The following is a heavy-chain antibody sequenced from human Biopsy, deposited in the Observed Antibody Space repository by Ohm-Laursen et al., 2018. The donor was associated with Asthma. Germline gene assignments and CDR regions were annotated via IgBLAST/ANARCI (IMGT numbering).Heavy chain of an antibody. CDR1: GFTFSKAC. Sequence: SLRPSCTASGFTFSKACMSWLRQALGKGLEWVGRIKGSTDGGTTAYAAPVKGRFIMLRDDSKNMLYLQMKTLKTEDTAVYYCATGPLWSSYYRGIWHYQYGMEGWGQGTTVTVS. J-gene: IGHJ6*02. V-gene: IGHV3-15*01. CDR3: ATGPLWSSYYRGIWHYQYGMEG. CDR2: IKGSTDGGTT. D-gene: IGHD3-3*01.